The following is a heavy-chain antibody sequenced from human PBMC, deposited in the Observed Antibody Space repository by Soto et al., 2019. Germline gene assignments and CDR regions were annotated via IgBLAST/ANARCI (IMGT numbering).Heavy chain of an antibody. Sequence: PSETLSLTCTVSGGSISSSSYYWGWIRQPPGKGLEWIGSIYYSGSTYYNPSLKSRVTISVDTSKNQFSLKLSSVTAADTAVYYCARGSPRAQTRNYDSSEYYYGMDVWGQGTTVTVSS. V-gene: IGHV4-39*01. J-gene: IGHJ6*02. CDR3: ARGSPRAQTRNYDSSEYYYGMDV. CDR2: IYYSGST. D-gene: IGHD3-22*01. CDR1: GGSISSSSYY.